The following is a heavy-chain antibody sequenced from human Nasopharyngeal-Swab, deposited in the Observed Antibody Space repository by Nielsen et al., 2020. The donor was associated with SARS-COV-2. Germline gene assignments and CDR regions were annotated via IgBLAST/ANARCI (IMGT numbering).Heavy chain of an antibody. CDR3: ARVSREIEYSSSLYYYYYYMDV. J-gene: IGHJ6*03. Sequence: WVRQAPGQGLEWMGWISAYNGNTNYAQKLQGRVTMTTDTSTSTAYMELRSLRSDDTAVYYWARVSREIEYSSSLYYYYYYMDVWGKGTTVTVSS. D-gene: IGHD6-6*01. CDR2: ISAYNGNT. V-gene: IGHV1-18*01.